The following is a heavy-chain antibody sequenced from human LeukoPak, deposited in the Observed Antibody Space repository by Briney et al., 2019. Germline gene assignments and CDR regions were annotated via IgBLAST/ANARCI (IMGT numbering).Heavy chain of an antibody. CDR1: GGSFSGYY. CDR2: INHSGST. Sequence: SETLSLTCAVYGGSFSGYYWSWIRQPPGKGLEWIGEINHSGSTNYNPSLKSRVTISVDTSKNQFSLKLSSVTAADTAVYYCARQSMPRRYYYGSGSYLDYGMDVWGQGTTVTVSS. CDR3: ARQSMPRRYYYGSGSYLDYGMDV. J-gene: IGHJ6*02. D-gene: IGHD3-10*01. V-gene: IGHV4-34*01.